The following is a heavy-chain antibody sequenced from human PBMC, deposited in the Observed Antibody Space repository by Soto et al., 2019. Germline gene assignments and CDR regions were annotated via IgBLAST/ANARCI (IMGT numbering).Heavy chain of an antibody. J-gene: IGHJ4*02. CDR2: INHSGST. Sequence: SETLSLTCAVYGGSFSGYYWSWIRQPPGKGLEWIGEINHSGSTNYNPSLKSRVTISVDTSKNQFSLKLSSVTAADTAVYYCARGPLEIRADYGDYYFDYWGQGTLVTVSS. D-gene: IGHD4-17*01. CDR3: ARGPLEIRADYGDYYFDY. CDR1: GGSFSGYY. V-gene: IGHV4-34*01.